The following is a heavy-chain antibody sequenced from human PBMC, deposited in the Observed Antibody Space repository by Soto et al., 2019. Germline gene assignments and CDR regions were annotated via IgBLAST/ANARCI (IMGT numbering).Heavy chain of an antibody. D-gene: IGHD2-8*01. CDR2: IWYDGSNK. Sequence: GGSLRLSCAASGFTFSSYGMHWVRQAPGKGLEWVAVIWYDGSNKYYADSVKGRFTISRDNSKNTLYLQMNSLRAEDTAVYYCARDSTNREGMDVWGKGTTVTVSS. J-gene: IGHJ6*03. CDR1: GFTFSSYG. V-gene: IGHV3-33*01. CDR3: ARDSTNREGMDV.